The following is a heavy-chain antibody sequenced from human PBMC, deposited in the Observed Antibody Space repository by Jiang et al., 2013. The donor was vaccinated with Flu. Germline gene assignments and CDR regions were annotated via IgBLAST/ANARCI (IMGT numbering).Heavy chain of an antibody. CDR1: GFTFSSYA. Sequence: VQLLESGGGVVQPGRSLRLSCAASGFTFSSYAMHWVRQAPGKGLEWVAVISYDGSNKYYADSVKGRFTISRDNSKNTLYLQMNSLRAEDTAVYYCAREELSGAFDIWGQGTMVTVSS. CDR3: AREELSGAFDI. V-gene: IGHV3-30-3*01. D-gene: IGHD3-16*02. CDR2: ISYDGSNK. J-gene: IGHJ3*02.